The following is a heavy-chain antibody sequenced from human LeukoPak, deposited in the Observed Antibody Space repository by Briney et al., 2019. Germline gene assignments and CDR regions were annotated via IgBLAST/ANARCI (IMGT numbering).Heavy chain of an antibody. CDR1: GFTFSNAC. CDR3: TTGNDLGYLDWLLYGYFDY. J-gene: IGHJ4*02. Sequence: PGGSLRLSCAASGFTFSNACMSWVRQAPGKGLEWVGRIKSKTDGGTTDYAAPVKGRFTISRDDSKNTLYLQMNSLKTEDTAVYYCTTGNDLGYLDWLLYGYFDYWGQGTLVTVSS. V-gene: IGHV3-15*01. D-gene: IGHD3-9*01. CDR2: IKSKTDGGTT.